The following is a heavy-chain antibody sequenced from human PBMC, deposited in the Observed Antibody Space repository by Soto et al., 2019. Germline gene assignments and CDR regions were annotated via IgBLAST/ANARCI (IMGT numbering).Heavy chain of an antibody. CDR3: AREYTYGSNFFDC. Sequence: QVQLQESGPGLVKPSQTLSLSCTVSGVSISSAAYYWSWIRQHPGKGLEWIGYISHSGSTYYTPSLKSRVIISADTSKNQFSLNLTSVTASDTAVDYCAREYTYGSNFFDCWGQGALVTVSS. V-gene: IGHV4-31*03. D-gene: IGHD5-18*01. J-gene: IGHJ4*02. CDR1: GVSISSAAYY. CDR2: ISHSGST.